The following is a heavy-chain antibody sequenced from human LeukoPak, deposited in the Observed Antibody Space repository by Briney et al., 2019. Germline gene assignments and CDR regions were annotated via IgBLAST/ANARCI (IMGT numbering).Heavy chain of an antibody. CDR3: AKDPGYDILTGYIPGFDY. CDR1: GFTFSSYA. J-gene: IGHJ4*02. D-gene: IGHD3-9*01. CDR2: ISGSGGST. V-gene: IGHV3-23*01. Sequence: PGRSLRLSCAASGFTFSSYAMSWVRQAPGKGLEWVSAISGSGGSTYYADSVKGRLTISRDNSKNTLYLQMNSLRAEDTAVYYCAKDPGYDILTGYIPGFDYWGQGTLVTVSS.